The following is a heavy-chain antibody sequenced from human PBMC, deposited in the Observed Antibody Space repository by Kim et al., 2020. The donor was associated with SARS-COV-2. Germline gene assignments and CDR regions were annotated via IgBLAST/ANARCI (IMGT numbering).Heavy chain of an antibody. J-gene: IGHJ3*02. CDR1: GGSISSSSYY. Sequence: SETLSLTCTVSGGSISSSSYYWGWIRQPPGKGLEWIGSIYYSGSTYYNPSLKSRVTISVDTSKNQFSLKLSSVTAADTAVYYCARLGGRAGYGDYVPHAFDIWGQGTMVTVSS. D-gene: IGHD4-17*01. CDR2: IYYSGST. V-gene: IGHV4-39*01. CDR3: ARLGGRAGYGDYVPHAFDI.